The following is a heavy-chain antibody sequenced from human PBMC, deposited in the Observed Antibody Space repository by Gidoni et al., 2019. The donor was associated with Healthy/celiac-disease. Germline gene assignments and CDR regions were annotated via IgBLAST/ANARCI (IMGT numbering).Heavy chain of an antibody. Sequence: EVQLLESGGGLVQPGGSLRLSCAASGFTFRSYAMSWVRQAPGKGLEWVSVIRCSGGSTYYADSVKGRFTISRDNSKNTLYLQMNSLRAEDTAVYYCANVLTVTNYYYYGMDVWGQGTTVTVSS. D-gene: IGHD4-17*01. V-gene: IGHV3-23*01. J-gene: IGHJ6*02. CDR2: IRCSGGST. CDR3: ANVLTVTNYYYYGMDV. CDR1: GFTFRSYA.